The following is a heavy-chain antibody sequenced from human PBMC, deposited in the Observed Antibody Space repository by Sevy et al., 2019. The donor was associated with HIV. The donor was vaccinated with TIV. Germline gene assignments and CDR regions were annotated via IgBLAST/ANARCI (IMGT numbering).Heavy chain of an antibody. CDR3: ARAGTRGSGYYY. CDR1: GGSISSGGYY. J-gene: IGHJ4*01. Sequence: SETLSLTCTVSGGSISSGGYYWSWIRQHPGKGLEWIGYIYYSGSTYYNPSLKSRVTISVDTSKNQFSLKLSSVTAADTAVYYCARAGTRGSGYYYWGHGTLVTVSS. V-gene: IGHV4-31*03. CDR2: IYYSGST. D-gene: IGHD3-22*01.